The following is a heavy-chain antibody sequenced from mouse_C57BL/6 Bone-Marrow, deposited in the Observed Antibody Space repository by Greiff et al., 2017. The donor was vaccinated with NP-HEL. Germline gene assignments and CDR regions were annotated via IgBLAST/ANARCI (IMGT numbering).Heavy chain of an antibody. CDR2: IYPGSGST. Sequence: VQLQQSGAELVKPGASVKMSCKASGYTFTSYWITWVKQSPGQGLEWIGDIYPGSGSTNYNEKFKSKATLTVDTSSSTAYMQLSSLTSEDSAVYYCARLGYYYGSSYWYFDVWGTGTTVTVSS. CDR3: ARLGYYYGSSYWYFDV. V-gene: IGHV1-55*01. J-gene: IGHJ1*03. CDR1: GYTFTSYW. D-gene: IGHD1-1*01.